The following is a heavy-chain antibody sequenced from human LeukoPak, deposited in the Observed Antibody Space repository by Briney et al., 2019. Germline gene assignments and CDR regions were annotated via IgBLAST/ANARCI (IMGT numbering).Heavy chain of an antibody. V-gene: IGHV3-53*01. Sequence: GGSLRLSCAASGFTVSSNYMSWVRQAPGKGLEWVSVIYSGGSTYYADSVKGRFTISRDNSKNTLYLQMNSLRAEDTAVYYCARARSESYYAFDIWGQGTMVTVSS. CDR1: GFTVSSNY. J-gene: IGHJ3*02. D-gene: IGHD1-26*01. CDR2: IYSGGST. CDR3: ARARSESYYAFDI.